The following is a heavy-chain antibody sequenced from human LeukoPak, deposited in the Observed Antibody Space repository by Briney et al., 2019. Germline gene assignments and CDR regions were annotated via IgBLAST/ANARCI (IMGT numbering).Heavy chain of an antibody. CDR2: MNPNSGNT. Sequence: ASVKVFCKASGYTFTSYDINWVRHATGQGLEWMGWMNPNSGNTGYAQKFQGRVTMTRNTSISTAYMELSSLRSEDTAVYYCARGGLDSADWFDPWGQGTLVTVSS. V-gene: IGHV1-8*01. CDR1: GYTFTSYD. CDR3: ARGGLDSADWFDP. J-gene: IGHJ5*02. D-gene: IGHD3-10*01.